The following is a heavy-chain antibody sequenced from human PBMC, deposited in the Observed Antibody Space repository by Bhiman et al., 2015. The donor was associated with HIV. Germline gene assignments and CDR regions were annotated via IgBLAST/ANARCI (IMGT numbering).Heavy chain of an antibody. CDR2: ISYDGSNK. CDR1: GFTFSTYG. Sequence: QVQLVESGGGVVQPGRSLRLSCAASGFTFSTYGMHWVRQAPGKGLEWVAVISYDGSNKYYADSVKGRFTISRDNSKNTLYLQMNSLRAEDTAVYYCARGRWVGDSRGETFDYWGQGTLVTVSS. D-gene: IGHD3-22*01. CDR3: ARGRWVGDSRGETFDY. J-gene: IGHJ4*02. V-gene: IGHV3-30*03.